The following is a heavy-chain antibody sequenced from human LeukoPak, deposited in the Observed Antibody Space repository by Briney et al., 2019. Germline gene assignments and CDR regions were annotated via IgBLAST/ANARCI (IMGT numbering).Heavy chain of an antibody. V-gene: IGHV4-39*07. J-gene: IGHJ6*03. CDR1: GGSISSSSYY. Sequence: PSETLSLTCTVSGGSISSSSYYWGWIRQPPGKGLEWIGSIYYSGSTYYNPSLKSRVTISVDTSKNQFSLKLSSVTAADTAVYYCASGRYVRRDHHYYMDVWGKGTTVTVSS. D-gene: IGHD1-1*01. CDR3: ASGRYVRRDHHYYMDV. CDR2: IYYSGST.